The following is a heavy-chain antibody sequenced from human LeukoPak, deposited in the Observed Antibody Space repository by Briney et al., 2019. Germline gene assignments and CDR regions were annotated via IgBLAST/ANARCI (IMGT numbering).Heavy chain of an antibody. CDR2: IYSGGST. CDR3: ALNYGANLRPPFDA. D-gene: IGHD4/OR15-4a*01. CDR1: GFTFSDYW. V-gene: IGHV3-53*01. J-gene: IGHJ4*02. Sequence: PGGSLRLSCAASGFTFSDYWLDWVRQAPGKGLEWVSVIYSGGSTYYADPVKGRFTISRDNSKNTLYLQMNSLRAEDTAVYYCALNYGANLRPPFDAWGPGTLVTVSS.